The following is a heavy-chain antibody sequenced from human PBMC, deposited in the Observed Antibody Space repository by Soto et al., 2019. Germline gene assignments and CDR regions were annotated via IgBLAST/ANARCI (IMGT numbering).Heavy chain of an antibody. CDR3: ARTDGYEIEY. CDR1: GYSFVSYW. Sequence: LGESLKISCQGSGYSFVSYWIAWVRQRPGKGLEWMGSIYPGDSDTTNSPSFQGQVTMSVEKSITTVYLQWNSLKASDSAMYYCARTDGYEIEYWGQGTLVTVSS. D-gene: IGHD2-21*01. J-gene: IGHJ4*02. CDR2: IYPGDSDT. V-gene: IGHV5-51*01.